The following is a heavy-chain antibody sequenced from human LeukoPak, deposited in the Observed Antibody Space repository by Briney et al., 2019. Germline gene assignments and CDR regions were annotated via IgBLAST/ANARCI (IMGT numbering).Heavy chain of an antibody. D-gene: IGHD5-12*01. V-gene: IGHV3-7*03. CDR2: IKQDGSEK. J-gene: IGHJ3*02. CDR1: GFTFSSYA. CDR3: ARIKQHVDIVATRAFDI. Sequence: PGGSLRLSCSASGFTFSSYAMHWVRQAPGKGLEWVANIKQDGSEKYYVDSVKGRFTISRDNAKNSLYLQMNSLRAEDTAVYYCARIKQHVDIVATRAFDIWGQGTMVTVSS.